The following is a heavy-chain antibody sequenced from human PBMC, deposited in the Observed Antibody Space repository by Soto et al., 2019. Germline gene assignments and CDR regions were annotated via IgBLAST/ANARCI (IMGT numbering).Heavy chain of an antibody. CDR3: ARVQLLNKYYFDY. CDR2: IIPIFGTA. J-gene: IGHJ4*02. D-gene: IGHD2-2*01. V-gene: IGHV1-69*13. CDR1: GGTFSSYA. Sequence: SVKVSCKASGGTFSSYAISWVRHSPGQGLEWMGGIIPIFGTANYAQKFQGRVTITADESTSTAYMELSSLRSEDTAVYYCARVQLLNKYYFDYWGQGTLVTVSS.